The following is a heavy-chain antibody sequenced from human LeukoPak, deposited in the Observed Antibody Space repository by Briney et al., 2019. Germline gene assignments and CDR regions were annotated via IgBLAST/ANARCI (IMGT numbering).Heavy chain of an antibody. CDR3: TRGVYQLLYFDY. Sequence: GGSLRLSCTASGFIFGDYAMSWVRQAPEKGLEWVAFIRSTAYGATTEYAASVKDRFTISRDDSKRIAYLQMNSLKTDDTAVYYCTRGVYQLLYFDYWGQGALTVSS. CDR1: GFIFGDYA. J-gene: IGHJ4*02. CDR2: IRSTAYGATT. V-gene: IGHV3-49*04. D-gene: IGHD6-13*01.